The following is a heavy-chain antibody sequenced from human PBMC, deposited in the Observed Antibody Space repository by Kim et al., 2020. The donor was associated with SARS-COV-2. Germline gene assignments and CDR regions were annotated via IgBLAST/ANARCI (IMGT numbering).Heavy chain of an antibody. Sequence: TSYADSVTGRFTISSDNSKTTLFLQRNSLRAEDASVYYCAKHQRHTKHFDYWGQGTRVTVSA. D-gene: IGHD6-25*01. J-gene: IGHJ4*02. CDR3: AKHQRHTKHFDY. CDR2: T. V-gene: IGHV3-23*01.